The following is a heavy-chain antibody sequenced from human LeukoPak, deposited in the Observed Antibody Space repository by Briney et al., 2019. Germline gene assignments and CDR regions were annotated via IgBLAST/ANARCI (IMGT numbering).Heavy chain of an antibody. D-gene: IGHD2-2*03. CDR1: GGSFSGYY. CDR2: INHSGST. CDR3: ARLGIVTEYYFDY. V-gene: IGHV4-34*01. Sequence: SETLSLTCAVYGGSFSGYYWSWIRQPPGKGLEWIGEINHSGSTYYNPSLKSRVTISVDTSKNQFSLKLSSVTAADTAVYYCARLGIVTEYYFDYWGQGTLVTVSS. J-gene: IGHJ4*02.